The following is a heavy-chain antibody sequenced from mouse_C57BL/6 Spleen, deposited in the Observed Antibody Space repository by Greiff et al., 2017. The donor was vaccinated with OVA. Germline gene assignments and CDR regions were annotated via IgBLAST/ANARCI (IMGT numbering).Heavy chain of an antibody. D-gene: IGHD2-1*01. CDR2: ISYDGSN. CDR1: GYSITRGYY. V-gene: IGHV3-6*01. J-gene: IGHJ3*01. CDR3: AGLLGAY. Sequence: ESGPGLVKPSQSLSLTCSVPGYSITRGYYWNWIRQFPGNKLEWMGYISYDGSNNYNPSLKNRISITRDTSKNQFFLKLNSVTTEDTATYYCAGLLGAYWGQGTLVTVSA.